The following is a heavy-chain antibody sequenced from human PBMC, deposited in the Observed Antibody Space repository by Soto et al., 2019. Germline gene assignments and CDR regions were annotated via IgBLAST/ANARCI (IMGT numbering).Heavy chain of an antibody. D-gene: IGHD6-25*01. CDR3: AREPKRSTGYSSDTTFDY. Sequence: GESLKNSCKGSGYSFTSYWINLVRQMPGKSLEWMGRIDPSDSYTNYSPSFQGHVTISADKSISTAYLQWSSLKASDTAMYYCAREPKRSTGYSSDTTFDYWGQGTLVTVSS. CDR2: IDPSDSYT. V-gene: IGHV5-10-1*01. CDR1: GYSFTSYW. J-gene: IGHJ4*02.